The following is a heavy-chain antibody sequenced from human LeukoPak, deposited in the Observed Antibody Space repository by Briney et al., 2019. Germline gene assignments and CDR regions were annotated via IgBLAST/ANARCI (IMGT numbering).Heavy chain of an antibody. CDR1: GYSINSGYY. CDR3: ARDPIDYGGNSGVYFDY. CDR2: IYHSGST. J-gene: IGHJ4*02. D-gene: IGHD4-23*01. V-gene: IGHV4-38-2*02. Sequence: SETLSLTCTVSGYSINSGYYWGWIRQPPGKGLEWIGSIYHSGSTYYNPSLKSRVTISVDTSKNQFSLKLSSVTAADTAVYYCARDPIDYGGNSGVYFDYWGQGTLVTVSS.